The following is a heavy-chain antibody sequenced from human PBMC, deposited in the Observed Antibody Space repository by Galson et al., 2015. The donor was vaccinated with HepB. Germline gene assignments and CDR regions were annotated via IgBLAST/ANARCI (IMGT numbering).Heavy chain of an antibody. Sequence: ETLSLTCTVSGGSISSYYWSWIRQPPGKGLEWIGYIYYSGSTNYNPSLKSRVTISVDTSKNQFSLKLSSVTAADTAVYYCARTPPSGYYGSGSYYNSKWWFDPWGQGTLVTVSS. J-gene: IGHJ5*02. V-gene: IGHV4-59*01. D-gene: IGHD3-10*01. CDR3: ARTPPSGYYGSGSYYNSKWWFDP. CDR2: IYYSGST. CDR1: GGSISSYY.